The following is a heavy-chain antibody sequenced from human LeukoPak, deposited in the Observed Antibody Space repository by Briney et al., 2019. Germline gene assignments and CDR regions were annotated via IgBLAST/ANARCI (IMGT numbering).Heavy chain of an antibody. CDR2: ITGSSSYI. V-gene: IGHV3-21*01. CDR3: ARDGRLGVGDYYYYYMDV. CDR1: GFTFSSYE. D-gene: IGHD1-26*01. J-gene: IGHJ6*03. Sequence: PGGSLRLSCAASGFTFSSYEMNWVRQAPGKGLEWVSSITGSSSYIYYADSVKGRFTISRDNAKNSPYLQMNSLRAEDTAVYYCARDGRLGVGDYYYYYMDVWGKGTTVTVSS.